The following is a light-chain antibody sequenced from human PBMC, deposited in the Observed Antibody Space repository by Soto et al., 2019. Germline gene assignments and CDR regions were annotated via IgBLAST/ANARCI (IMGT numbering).Light chain of an antibody. CDR3: SSYVGRNTYL. CDR2: DDT. J-gene: IGLJ1*01. CDR1: SSDY. V-gene: IGLV2-14*03. Sequence: QLVLTLPASVSGSPGQSITISCTGTSSDYVSWYQQHPGKAPKLLIYDDTNRPSGVSDRFSDSMSGNKASLTISGLQAEDEANYYCSSYVGRNTYLFGSGTKLTVL.